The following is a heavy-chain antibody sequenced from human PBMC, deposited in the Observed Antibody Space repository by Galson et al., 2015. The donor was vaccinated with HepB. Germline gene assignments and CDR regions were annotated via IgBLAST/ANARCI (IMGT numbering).Heavy chain of an antibody. V-gene: IGHV3-30*18. CDR3: AKDLEIFGVYGMDV. J-gene: IGHJ6*02. CDR1: GFTFSSYG. Sequence: SLRLSCAASGFTFSSYGMHWIRQAPGKGLEWVAVISYDGSNKYYADSVKGRFTISRDNSKNTLYLQMNSLRAEDTAVYYCAKDLEIFGVYGMDVWGQGTTVTVSS. CDR2: ISYDGSNK. D-gene: IGHD3-9*01.